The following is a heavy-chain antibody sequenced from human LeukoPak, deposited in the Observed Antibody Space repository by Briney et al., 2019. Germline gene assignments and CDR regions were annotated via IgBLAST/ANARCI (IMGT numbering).Heavy chain of an antibody. CDR3: AREGLTIDY. J-gene: IGHJ4*02. CDR1: GFTFSSYA. V-gene: IGHV3-74*01. Sequence: GGSLRLSCAASGFTFSSYAMSWVRQAPGKGLMWVSRINSDGSSRSYADSVKGRFTISRDSAKNTLHLQMNSLKVEDTAVYYCAREGLTIDYWGQGALVTVSS. CDR2: INSDGSSR.